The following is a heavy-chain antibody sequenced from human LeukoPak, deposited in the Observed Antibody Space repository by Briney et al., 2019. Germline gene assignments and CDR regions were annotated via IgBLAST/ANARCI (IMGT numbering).Heavy chain of an antibody. D-gene: IGHD3-22*01. Sequence: PGGSLRLSCAASGFTVSSNYMSWVRQAPGKGLEWVSVIYSGGSTYYADSVKGRFTISRDNSKNTLYLQMNSLRAEGTAVYYCASLDSSGYYFDYWGQGTLVTVSS. CDR1: GFTVSSNY. J-gene: IGHJ4*02. CDR2: IYSGGST. V-gene: IGHV3-53*01. CDR3: ASLDSSGYYFDY.